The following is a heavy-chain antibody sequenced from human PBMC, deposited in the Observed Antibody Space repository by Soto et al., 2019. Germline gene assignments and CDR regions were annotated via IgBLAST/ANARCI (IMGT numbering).Heavy chain of an antibody. CDR1: GFTFSSYA. CDR2: ISGSGGST. Sequence: GGSLRLSCAASGFTFSSYAMSWVRQAPGKGLEWVSAISGSGGSTYYADSVKGRFTISRDNSKKTLYLQMNSLRAEDTAVYYCANLFSRSRGNVVVPAAMRGTYYYYMDVWGKGTTVTVSS. J-gene: IGHJ6*03. CDR3: ANLFSRSRGNVVVPAAMRGTYYYYMDV. V-gene: IGHV3-23*01. D-gene: IGHD2-2*01.